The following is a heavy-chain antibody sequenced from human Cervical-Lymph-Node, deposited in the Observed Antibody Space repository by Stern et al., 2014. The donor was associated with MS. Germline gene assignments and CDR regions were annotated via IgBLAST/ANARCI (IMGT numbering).Heavy chain of an antibody. J-gene: IGHJ4*02. CDR1: GFTFSSYD. V-gene: IGHV3-13*01. Sequence: EVQLVESGGGLVQPGGSLRLSCAASGFTFSSYDMHWVRQATGKGLEWVSAIGTAGDTYYPGSVKGRFTISRENAKNSLYLQMNSLRAGDTAVYYCARGRDSGNYDYWGKGTLVTVSS. D-gene: IGHD3-10*01. CDR2: IGTAGDT. CDR3: ARGRDSGNYDY.